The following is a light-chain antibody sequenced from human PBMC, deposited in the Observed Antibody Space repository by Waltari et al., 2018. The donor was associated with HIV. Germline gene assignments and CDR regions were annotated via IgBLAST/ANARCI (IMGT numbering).Light chain of an antibody. CDR1: QSISSW. V-gene: IGKV1-5*03. Sequence: DIQMTQSPSTLSASVGDRVPITCLASQSISSWLAWYQQKPGKAPKLLIYKASSLESGVPSRFSGSGSGTEFTLTISSLQPDDFATYYCQQYNSYSTWTFGQGTKVEIK. CDR3: QQYNSYSTWT. J-gene: IGKJ1*01. CDR2: KAS.